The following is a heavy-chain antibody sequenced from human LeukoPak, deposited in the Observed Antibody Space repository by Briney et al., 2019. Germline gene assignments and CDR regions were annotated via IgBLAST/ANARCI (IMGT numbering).Heavy chain of an antibody. Sequence: SETLSLTCTVSGGSISSYYWSWIRQPDGKGLEWIGRIYTSGSTNYNPSLKSRVTMSVDTSKNQFSLKLSSVTAADTAVYYCARGRSPVYDYVWGSYRGFDYWGQGTLVTVSS. CDR1: GGSISSYY. CDR2: IYTSGST. V-gene: IGHV4-4*07. CDR3: ARGRSPVYDYVWGSYRGFDY. J-gene: IGHJ4*02. D-gene: IGHD3-16*02.